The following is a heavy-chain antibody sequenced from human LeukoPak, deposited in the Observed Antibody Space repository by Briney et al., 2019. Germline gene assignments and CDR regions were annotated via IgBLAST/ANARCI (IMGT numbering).Heavy chain of an antibody. J-gene: IGHJ5*02. CDR2: INTNTGNP. Sequence: ASVKVSCKASGYTFTSYAMNWARQAPGQGLEWMGWINTNTGNPTYAQGFTGRFVFSLDTSVSTAYLQISSLKAEDTAVYYCAREGGRAAADSNWFDPWGQGTLVTVSS. CDR1: GYTFTSYA. V-gene: IGHV7-4-1*02. CDR3: AREGGRAAADSNWFDP. D-gene: IGHD6-13*01.